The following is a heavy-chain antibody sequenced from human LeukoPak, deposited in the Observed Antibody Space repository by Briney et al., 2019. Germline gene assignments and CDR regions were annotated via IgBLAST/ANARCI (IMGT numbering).Heavy chain of an antibody. Sequence: PGGSLRLSCAASGFTVSSNYMSWVRQAPGKGLEWVSVIYSGGSTYYADSVKGRFTISRDNSKNTLYLQMNSLRAEDTAVYYCARDARFSYCGGDCLDYWGQGTLVTVPS. CDR3: ARDARFSYCGGDCLDY. CDR2: IYSGGST. CDR1: GFTVSSNY. D-gene: IGHD2-21*02. V-gene: IGHV3-66*01. J-gene: IGHJ4*02.